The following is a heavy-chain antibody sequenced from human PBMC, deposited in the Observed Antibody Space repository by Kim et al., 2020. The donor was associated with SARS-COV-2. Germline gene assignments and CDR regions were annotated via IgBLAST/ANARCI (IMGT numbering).Heavy chain of an antibody. D-gene: IGHD6-19*01. V-gene: IGHV1-69*13. CDR1: GGTFSSYA. Sequence: SVKVSCKASGGTFSSYAISWVRQAPGQGLEWMGGIIPIFGTANYAQKFQGRVTITADESTSTAYMELSSLRSEDTAVYYCARETVAVPRNWYFDLWGRGTLVTVSS. CDR3: ARETVAVPRNWYFDL. J-gene: IGHJ2*01. CDR2: IIPIFGTA.